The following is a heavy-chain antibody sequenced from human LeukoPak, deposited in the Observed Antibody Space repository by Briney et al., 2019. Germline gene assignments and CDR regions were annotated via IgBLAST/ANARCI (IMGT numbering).Heavy chain of an antibody. J-gene: IGHJ5*02. CDR1: GFTFSSYW. D-gene: IGHD1-26*01. CDR3: VRGVGGDSRFDP. Sequence: GGSLRLSCAASGFTFSSYWMHWVRQGPGKGLVWVARINSDGSSTRYADSVKGRFTISRDNAKNTLYLQMNSLRAEDTAVYYCVRGVGGDSRFDPWGQGTLVTVSS. V-gene: IGHV3-74*01. CDR2: INSDGSST.